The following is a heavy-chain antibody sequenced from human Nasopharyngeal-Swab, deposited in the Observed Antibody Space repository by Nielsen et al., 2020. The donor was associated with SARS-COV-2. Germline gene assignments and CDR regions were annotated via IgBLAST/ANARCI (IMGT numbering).Heavy chain of an antibody. CDR3: ARRAGSGWYGY. J-gene: IGHJ4*02. CDR2: IYYSGST. V-gene: IGHV4-59*01. Sequence: GSLRLSCTVSGGSISSYYWSWIRQPPGKGLEWIGYIYYSGSTNYSPSLKSRVTISVDTSKNQFSLKLSSVTAADTAVYYCARRAGSGWYGYWGQGTLVTVSS. D-gene: IGHD6-19*01. CDR1: GGSISSYY.